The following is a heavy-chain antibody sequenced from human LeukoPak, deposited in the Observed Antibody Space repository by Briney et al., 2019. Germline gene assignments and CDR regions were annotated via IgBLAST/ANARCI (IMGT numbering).Heavy chain of an antibody. Sequence: GGSLRLSCAASGFTFSSYWMSWVRQAPGKGLEWVSGINWNGGSTGYADSVKGRFTISRDNAKNSLYLQMNSLRAEDTALYYCARGDSSGWVYYMDVWGKGTTVTVSS. CDR1: GFTFSSYW. CDR2: INWNGGST. D-gene: IGHD6-19*01. J-gene: IGHJ6*03. V-gene: IGHV3-20*04. CDR3: ARGDSSGWVYYMDV.